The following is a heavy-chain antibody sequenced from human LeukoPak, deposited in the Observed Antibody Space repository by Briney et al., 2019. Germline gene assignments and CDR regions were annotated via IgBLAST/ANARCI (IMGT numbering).Heavy chain of an antibody. CDR1: GFTVSSNY. CDR2: IYSGGST. CDR3: ARDRWRAVAGTSPLDY. Sequence: GGSLRLSCAASGFTVSSNYMSWVRQAPGKGLEWVSVIYSGGSTYYADSVEGRFTISRDNSKNTLYLQMNSLRAEDTAVYYCARDRWRAVAGTSPLDYWGQGTLVTVSS. V-gene: IGHV3-53*01. D-gene: IGHD6-19*01. J-gene: IGHJ4*02.